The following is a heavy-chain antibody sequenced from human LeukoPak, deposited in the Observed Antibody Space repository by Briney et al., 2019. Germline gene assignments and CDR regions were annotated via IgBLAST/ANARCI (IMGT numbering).Heavy chain of an antibody. V-gene: IGHV3-21*01. D-gene: IGHD3-9*01. Sequence: GGSLRLSCAASGFTFSSYSMNWVRQAPGKGLEWVSSISSSSYIYYADSVKGRFTISRDNAKNSLYLQMNSLRAEDTAVYYCVTTYDILTGARAGIWGQGTMVTVSS. J-gene: IGHJ3*02. CDR2: ISSSSYI. CDR3: VTTYDILTGARAGI. CDR1: GFTFSSYS.